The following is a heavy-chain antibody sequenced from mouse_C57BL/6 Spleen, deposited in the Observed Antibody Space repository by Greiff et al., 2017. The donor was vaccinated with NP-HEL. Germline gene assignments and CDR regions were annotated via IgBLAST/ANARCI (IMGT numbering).Heavy chain of an antibody. J-gene: IGHJ1*03. V-gene: IGHV1-64*01. CDR2: IHPNSGST. D-gene: IGHD1-1*01. Sequence: VQLQQSGAELVKPGASVKLSCKASGYTFTSYWMHWVKQRPGQGLEWIGIIHPNSGSTNYNEKFKSKATLTVDKSSSTAYTQLSSLTSEDSAVYYCASPHYYGSSPYWYFDVWGTGTTVTVSS. CDR3: ASPHYYGSSPYWYFDV. CDR1: GYTFTSYW.